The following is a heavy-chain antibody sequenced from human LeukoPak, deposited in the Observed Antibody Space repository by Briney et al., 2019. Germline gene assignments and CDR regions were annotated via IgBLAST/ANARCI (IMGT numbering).Heavy chain of an antibody. D-gene: IGHD1-26*01. Sequence: SVKVSCKASGGTFSSYAISWVRQAPGQGLEWMGGIIPIFGTANYAQKFQGRVTITADESTSTAYMELSSLRSEDTAVYFCARGPIYPKSGDYPNYYFDYWGQGTLVTVSS. CDR1: GGTFSSYA. J-gene: IGHJ4*02. CDR2: IIPIFGTA. CDR3: ARGPIYPKSGDYPNYYFDY. V-gene: IGHV1-69*13.